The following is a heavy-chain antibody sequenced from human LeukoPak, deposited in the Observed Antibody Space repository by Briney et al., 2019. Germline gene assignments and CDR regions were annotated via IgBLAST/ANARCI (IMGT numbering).Heavy chain of an antibody. D-gene: IGHD1-26*01. CDR3: AGTRSYVFSAFEI. Sequence: GGFLRLSCAASGFTFDDFGLTWVRQAPGKGLEWVSGVSWDGGTTAYSESVKGRFTISRNNAKNSLYLQMNSLRAEDTALYYCAGTRSYVFSAFEIWGQGTMVTVSS. V-gene: IGHV3-20*04. CDR2: VSWDGGTT. J-gene: IGHJ3*02. CDR1: GFTFDDFG.